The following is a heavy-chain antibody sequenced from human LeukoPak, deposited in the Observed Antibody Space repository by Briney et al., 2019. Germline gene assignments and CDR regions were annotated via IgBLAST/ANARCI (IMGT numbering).Heavy chain of an antibody. CDR1: GFIFSRYS. CDR2: ISSSSNYM. Sequence: PGGSLRLSCAASGFIFSRYSMNWVRQTPGRGLEWVASISSSSNYMYYTDSVKGRFTISRDDAKDSLYLQMSSLRAEDTAVYYCARDGYCSSTSCYRGPVGAFDIWGQGTMVTVSS. CDR3: ARDGYCSSTSCYRGPVGAFDI. J-gene: IGHJ3*02. D-gene: IGHD2-2*02. V-gene: IGHV3-21*04.